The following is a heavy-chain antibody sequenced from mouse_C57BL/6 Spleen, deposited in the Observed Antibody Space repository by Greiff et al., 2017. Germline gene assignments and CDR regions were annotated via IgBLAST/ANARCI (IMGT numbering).Heavy chain of an antibody. CDR2: IDPETGGT. D-gene: IGHD1-1*01. CDR1: GYTFTDYE. J-gene: IGHJ4*01. Sequence: QVQLKQSGAELVRPGASVTLSCKASGYTFTDYEMHWVKQTPVNGLEWIGAIDPETGGTAYNQKFKGKAILTADKSSSTAYMELRSLTSEDSAVYYCTRFYYDDPLYAMDYWGQGTSVTVSS. CDR3: TRFYYDDPLYAMDY. V-gene: IGHV1-15*01.